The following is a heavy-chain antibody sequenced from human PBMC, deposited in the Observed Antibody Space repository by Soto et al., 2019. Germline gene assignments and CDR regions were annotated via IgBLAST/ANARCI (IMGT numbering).Heavy chain of an antibody. D-gene: IGHD3-9*01. J-gene: IGHJ6*02. CDR1: GYTFTSYA. V-gene: IGHV1-3*01. Sequence: ASVKVSCKASGYTFTSYAMHWVRQAPGQRLEWMGWINAGNGNTKYSQKFQGRVTITRDTSASTAYMELSSLRSEDTAVYYCARDRLRYFDWSTGYYYYYYGMDVWGQGTTVTVSS. CDR3: ARDRLRYFDWSTGYYYYYYGMDV. CDR2: INAGNGNT.